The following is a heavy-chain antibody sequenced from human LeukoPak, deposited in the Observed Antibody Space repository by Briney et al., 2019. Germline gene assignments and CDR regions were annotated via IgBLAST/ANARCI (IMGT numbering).Heavy chain of an antibody. D-gene: IGHD3-9*01. J-gene: IGHJ3*01. V-gene: IGHV4-39*01. Sequence: PSETLSLTCSVSGGSLSSSSYYWGWIRQPPGRGLEWIGNIYETGSTNYNPSLKSRVTISVDTSKNQFSLKLSSVTAADTAVYHCVRPDDNSFDFWGQGTMVTVSS. CDR1: GGSLSSSSYY. CDR3: VRPDDNSFDF. CDR2: IYETGST.